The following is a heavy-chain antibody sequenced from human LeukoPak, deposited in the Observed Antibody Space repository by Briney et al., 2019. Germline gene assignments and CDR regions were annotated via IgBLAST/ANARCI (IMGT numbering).Heavy chain of an antibody. J-gene: IGHJ4*02. V-gene: IGHV3-23*01. CDR2: NSGSDGGT. Sequence: PGGSLRLSRAASGVPFTTFAMSWVRPAPGKGLEWVPANSGSDGGTHYADSVKGRFTISRDNSKNTLYLQMNSLRAEDTAVYYCAKDKGAVTGTVDYWGQGALVTVSS. CDR1: GVPFTTFA. CDR3: AKDKGAVTGTVDY. D-gene: IGHD1-14*01.